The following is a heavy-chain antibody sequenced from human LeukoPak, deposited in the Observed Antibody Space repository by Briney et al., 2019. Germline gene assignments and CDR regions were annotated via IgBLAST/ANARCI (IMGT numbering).Heavy chain of an antibody. V-gene: IGHV1-18*01. CDR3: AREGITIFGVVIHDAFDI. D-gene: IGHD3-3*01. Sequence: ASVKVSCKASGYTFTSYGISWVRQAPGQGLEWMGWISAYNGNTNYAQKLQGRVTMTTDTSTSTAYMELRSLRSDDTAVYYCAREGITIFGVVIHDAFDIWGQGTMVTVSS. J-gene: IGHJ3*02. CDR1: GYTFTSYG. CDR2: ISAYNGNT.